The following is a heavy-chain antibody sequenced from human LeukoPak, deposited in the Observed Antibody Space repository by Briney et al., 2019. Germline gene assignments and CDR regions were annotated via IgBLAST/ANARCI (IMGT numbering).Heavy chain of an antibody. CDR1: GGTFSSYA. J-gene: IGHJ4*02. V-gene: IGHV1-69*13. CDR2: IIPIFGTA. CDR3: ARGKDIVVVPAATFDY. D-gene: IGHD2-2*01. Sequence: SVKVSCKASGGTFSSYAISWLRQAPGQGLDWMGGIIPIFGTASYAQKFQGRVTITADESTSTAYIELSSLRFEDTAVYYCARGKDIVVVPAATFDYWGQGTLVTVSS.